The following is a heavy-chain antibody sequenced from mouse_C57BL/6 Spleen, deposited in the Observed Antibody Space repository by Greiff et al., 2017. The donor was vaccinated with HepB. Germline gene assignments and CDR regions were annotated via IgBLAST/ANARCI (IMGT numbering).Heavy chain of an antibody. Sequence: VQLQQPGAELVRPGSSVKLSCKASGYTFTSYWMHWVKQRPIQGLEWIGNIDPSDSETHYNQKFKDKATLTVDKSSSTAYMQLSSLTSEDSAVYYCAREAIYDGYYYYAMDYWGQGTSVTVSS. CDR3: AREAIYDGYYYYAMDY. V-gene: IGHV1-52*01. CDR2: IDPSDSET. CDR1: GYTFTSYW. D-gene: IGHD2-3*01. J-gene: IGHJ4*01.